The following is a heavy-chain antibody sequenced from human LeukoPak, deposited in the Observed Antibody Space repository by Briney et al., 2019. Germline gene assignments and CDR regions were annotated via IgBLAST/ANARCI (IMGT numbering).Heavy chain of an antibody. CDR2: INPNSGGT. J-gene: IGHJ5*02. V-gene: IGHV1-2*02. D-gene: IGHD6-19*01. Sequence: ASVTVSCKASGYTFTGYYMHWVRQAPGQGLEWMGWINPNSGGTNYAQKFQGRVTMTRDTSISTAYMELSRLRSDDTAVYYCARTIAVAGTGPFGWFDPWGQGTLVTVSS. CDR1: GYTFTGYY. CDR3: ARTIAVAGTGPFGWFDP.